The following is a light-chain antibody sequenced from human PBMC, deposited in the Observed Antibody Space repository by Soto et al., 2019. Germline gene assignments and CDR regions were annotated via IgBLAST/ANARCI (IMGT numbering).Light chain of an antibody. J-gene: IGKJ4*01. CDR1: QSVSSY. CDR3: QQRSNWPPGLT. Sequence: EIVLTQSPATLSLSPGERATLSCRASQSVSSYLAWYQQKPGQAPRLLIYDASNRATGIPARFSGSESGTDFTLNISSLEPEDFAVYYCQQRSNWPPGLTFGGGTKVEIK. V-gene: IGKV3-11*01. CDR2: DAS.